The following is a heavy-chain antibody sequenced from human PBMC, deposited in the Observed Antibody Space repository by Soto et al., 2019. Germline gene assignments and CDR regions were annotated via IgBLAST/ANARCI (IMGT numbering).Heavy chain of an antibody. Sequence: GGSLRLSCVVSGFTFSSYGMHWVRQAPGKGLEWVAVIYYDGTYDYYADSVKGRFTISRDNYKSNTNLQMNSLRPEDTAVYYCARSAIGKSVALDVWGQGNRVTVSS. D-gene: IGHD2-2*02. CDR1: GFTFSSYG. CDR3: ARSAIGKSVALDV. V-gene: IGHV3-33*01. CDR2: IYYDGTYD. J-gene: IGHJ4*02.